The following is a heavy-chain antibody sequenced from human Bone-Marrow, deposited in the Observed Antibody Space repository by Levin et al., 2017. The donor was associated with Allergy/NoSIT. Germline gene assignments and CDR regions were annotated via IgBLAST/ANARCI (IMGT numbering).Heavy chain of an antibody. CDR2: ITSNSGSI. V-gene: IGHV3-48*02. J-gene: IGHJ4*02. CDR1: GFAFNSYS. D-gene: IGHD3-22*01. Sequence: AGGSLRLSCAASGFAFNSYSLNWVRQAPGKGLEWISYITSNSGSIHYADSVKGRFTISRDTAKSSLYLQMNSLRDEDTGVYYCARVNGYYEPMDYWGQGTLVTVSS. CDR3: ARVNGYYEPMDY.